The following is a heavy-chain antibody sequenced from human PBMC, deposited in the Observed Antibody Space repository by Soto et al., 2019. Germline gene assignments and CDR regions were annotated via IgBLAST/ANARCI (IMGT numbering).Heavy chain of an antibody. CDR3: ARERPYYYDSSGYLDAFDI. D-gene: IGHD3-22*01. CDR2: ISSSSSYI. Sequence: EVQLVESGGGLVKPGGSLRLSCAASGFTFSSYSMNWVRQSPGKGLEWVSSISSSSSYIYYADSVKGRFTISRDNAKNSLYLQMNSLRAEDTAVYSCARERPYYYDSSGYLDAFDIWGQGTMVTVSS. CDR1: GFTFSSYS. J-gene: IGHJ3*02. V-gene: IGHV3-21*01.